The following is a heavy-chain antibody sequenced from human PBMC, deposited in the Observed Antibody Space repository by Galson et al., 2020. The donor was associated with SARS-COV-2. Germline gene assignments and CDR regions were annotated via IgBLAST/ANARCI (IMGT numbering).Heavy chain of an antibody. J-gene: IGHJ6*02. D-gene: IGHD3-10*01. Sequence: GGSLRLSCAASGFTFSSYDMHWVRQATGKGLEWVSAIGTAGDTYYPGSAKGRFTISRENAKNSLYLQMNSLRAGDTAVYYCARGPGVTDNRYYYYGMDVWGQGTTVTVSS. CDR1: GFTFSSYD. CDR2: IGTAGDT. V-gene: IGHV3-13*01. CDR3: ARGPGVTDNRYYYYGMDV.